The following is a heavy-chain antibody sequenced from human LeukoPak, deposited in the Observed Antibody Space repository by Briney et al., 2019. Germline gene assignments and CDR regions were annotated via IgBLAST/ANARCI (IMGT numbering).Heavy chain of an antibody. D-gene: IGHD2/OR15-2a*01. CDR1: GFTFSPYA. V-gene: IGHV3-23*01. J-gene: IGHJ5*02. CDR3: AKEIVFLFGDP. CDR2: IVSDGYKA. Sequence: GGSLRLSCAASGFTFSPYAMSWVRQAPGKGLTWVATIVSDGYKAYYADSVKGRFAISRDNSQNTVHLQMNSLRAEDTATYYCAKEIVFLFGDPWGQGALVTVSS.